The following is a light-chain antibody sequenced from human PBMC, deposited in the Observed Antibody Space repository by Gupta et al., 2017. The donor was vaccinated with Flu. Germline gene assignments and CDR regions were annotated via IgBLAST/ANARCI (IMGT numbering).Light chain of an antibody. CDR1: SLRNSY. Sequence: SSELTQDPAVSVALGQTVRITCQGDSLRNSYASWYQQKPGQAPVLVIYAKNIRPSGIPDRFSGSSSGNTASLTIHXAXAEDEAXYYCNYRHSNDNHQAVFGGGTKLTVL. J-gene: IGLJ2*01. CDR2: AKN. V-gene: IGLV3-19*01. CDR3: NYRHSNDNHQAV.